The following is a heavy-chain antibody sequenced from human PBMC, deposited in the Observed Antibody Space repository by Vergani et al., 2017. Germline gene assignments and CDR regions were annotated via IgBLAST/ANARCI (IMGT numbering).Heavy chain of an antibody. V-gene: IGHV3-33*08. CDR3: ARAAAADNMDV. D-gene: IGHD6-13*01. CDR1: GFTFSSYG. CDR2: IWYDGSNK. J-gene: IGHJ6*03. Sequence: VQLVESGGGLVQPGGSLRLSCAASGFTFSSYGMHWVRQAPGKGLEWVAVIWYDGSNKYYADSVKGRFTIARDNSKNPLYLQINSLRGEATAAFYCARAAAADNMDVWGKGP.